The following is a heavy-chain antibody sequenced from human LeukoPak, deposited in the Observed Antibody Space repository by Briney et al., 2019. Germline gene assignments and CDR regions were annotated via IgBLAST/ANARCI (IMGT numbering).Heavy chain of an antibody. CDR3: ARGQACSSTSCYGFDY. CDR1: GFTFSSYS. D-gene: IGHD2-2*01. J-gene: IGHJ4*02. CDR2: ISGSSSTI. Sequence: GGSLRLSCAASGFTFSSYSMNWVRQAPGKGLEWVSYISGSSSTIYYADSVKGRFTISRDNAKNSLYLQMNSLRAEDTAVYHCARGQACSSTSCYGFDYWGQGTLVTVSS. V-gene: IGHV3-48*01.